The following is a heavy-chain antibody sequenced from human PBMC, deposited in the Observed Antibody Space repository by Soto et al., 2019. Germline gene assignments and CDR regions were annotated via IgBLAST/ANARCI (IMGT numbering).Heavy chain of an antibody. Sequence: PGVSLRLSCAASRFSLSRYSIHWVRQTPGKVLEWVAVISYDESTTFYADSVKGRFTISRDNPKNTLFLQMNSLRPEDTAVYYCSKAMIGSYDSDAFDVWGQGTMVTVSS. V-gene: IGHV3-30*18. CDR1: RFSLSRYS. D-gene: IGHD3-22*01. J-gene: IGHJ3*01. CDR3: SKAMIGSYDSDAFDV. CDR2: ISYDESTT.